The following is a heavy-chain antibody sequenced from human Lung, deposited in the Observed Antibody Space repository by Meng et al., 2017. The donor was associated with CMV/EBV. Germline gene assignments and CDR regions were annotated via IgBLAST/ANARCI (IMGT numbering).Heavy chain of an antibody. CDR3: ARDSASSLLAWVAEFYYFDF. J-gene: IGHJ4*02. V-gene: IGHV1-46*01. CDR1: FTTHY. CDR2: VNPSRNIA. D-gene: IGHD6-19*01. Sequence: FTTHYIHWVRQAPGQGLEWMGIVNPSRNIANYAQKFQDRVIMTRDKSTGTVYMELSGLRSEDTAVYYCARDSASSLLAWVAEFYYFDFWGQGTLVT.